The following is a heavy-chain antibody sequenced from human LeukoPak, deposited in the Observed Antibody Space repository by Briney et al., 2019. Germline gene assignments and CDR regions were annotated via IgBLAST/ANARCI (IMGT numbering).Heavy chain of an antibody. CDR2: ISDIGSI. CDR3: AGHHPRNTVDF. V-gene: IGHV4-59*08. Sequence: SGTLSLTCTVSGGSISSYYWSWIRQPPGKGPEWIAYISDIGSINYNPSLKSRVTISLDTSKNQFSLKLSSVTAADAAVYYCAGHHPRNTVDFWGQGTLVTVSS. CDR1: GGSISSYY. D-gene: IGHD2-8*02. J-gene: IGHJ4*02.